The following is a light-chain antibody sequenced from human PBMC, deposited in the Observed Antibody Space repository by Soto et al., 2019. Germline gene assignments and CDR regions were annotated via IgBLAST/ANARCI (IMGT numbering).Light chain of an antibody. Sequence: QAVVTQEPSLTVSPGGTVTLTCGSSTGTVTSGHYPYWFQQKPGQAPRTLIYDTVKKHSWTPARFSGSLLGGKAALTLSGAQPEDEADYYCLLSYNGPYLFGHGTKVTVL. J-gene: IGLJ1*01. CDR3: LLSYNGPYL. CDR2: DTV. CDR1: TGTVTSGHY. V-gene: IGLV7-46*01.